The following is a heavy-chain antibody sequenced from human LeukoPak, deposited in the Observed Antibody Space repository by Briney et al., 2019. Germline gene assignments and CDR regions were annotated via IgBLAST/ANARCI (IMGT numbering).Heavy chain of an antibody. CDR2: IKKDGSDK. V-gene: IGHV3-7*03. Sequence: GRSLRLSCAASGFTFSSYAMHWVRQAPGRGLEWVANIKKDGSDKFYVDSVKGRFTISRDNGKDSLYLQMNSLRVEDTAVYYCARDFEFGDENDCWGQGALVTVSS. CDR1: GFTFSSYA. CDR3: ARDFEFGDENDC. D-gene: IGHD4-17*01. J-gene: IGHJ4*02.